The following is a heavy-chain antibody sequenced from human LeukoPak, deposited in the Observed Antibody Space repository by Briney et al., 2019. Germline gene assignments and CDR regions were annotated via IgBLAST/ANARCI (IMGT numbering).Heavy chain of an antibody. CDR1: GGSISSGDYY. CDR3: ARDRAVTRDFDY. Sequence: SETLSLTCTVSGGSISSGDYYWSWIRQPPGKGLEWIGYIYYSGSNYYNPSLKSRVTISVDTSKNQFSLKLSSVTAADTAVYYCARDRAVTRDFDYWGQGTLVTVSS. J-gene: IGHJ4*02. D-gene: IGHD4-17*01. CDR2: IYYSGSN. V-gene: IGHV4-30-4*01.